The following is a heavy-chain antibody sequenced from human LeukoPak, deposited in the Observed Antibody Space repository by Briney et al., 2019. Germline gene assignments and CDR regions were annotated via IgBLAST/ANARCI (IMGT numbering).Heavy chain of an antibody. J-gene: IGHJ4*02. CDR3: ARHYYDILTGPEYYFDY. V-gene: IGHV4-39*01. Sequence: SETLSLTCTVSGGSISSSSHYWGWIRQPPGKGLEWIGSIYYSGSTYYNPSLKSRVTISVDTSKNQFSLKLSSVTAADTAVYYCARHYYDILTGPEYYFDYWGQGTLVTVSS. D-gene: IGHD3-9*01. CDR2: IYYSGST. CDR1: GGSISSSSHY.